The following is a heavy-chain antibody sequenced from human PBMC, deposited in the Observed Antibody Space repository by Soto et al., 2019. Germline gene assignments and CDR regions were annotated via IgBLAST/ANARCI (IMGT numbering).Heavy chain of an antibody. J-gene: IGHJ6*02. V-gene: IGHV1-69*13. Sequence: SVKVSCKASGGPFSSYAISWVRQAPGQGLEWMGGIIPIFGTANYAQKFQGRVTITADESTSTAYMELSSLRSEDTAVYYCARVVDWIQLGYYYGMDVWGQGTTVNVSS. CDR1: GGPFSSYA. CDR3: ARVVDWIQLGYYYGMDV. D-gene: IGHD5-18*01. CDR2: IIPIFGTA.